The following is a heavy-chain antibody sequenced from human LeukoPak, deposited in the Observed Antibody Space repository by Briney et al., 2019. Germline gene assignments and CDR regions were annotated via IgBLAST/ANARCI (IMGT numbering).Heavy chain of an antibody. D-gene: IGHD2-2*01. CDR1: NVSLSSYY. V-gene: IGHV4-4*09. CDR2: IYPSGSS. CDR3: ARSPPAPKQFDY. Sequence: SETLCLTCTVSNVSLSSYYWSWIRQPPGKGLEWIGYIYPSGSSNSIPSLKSRVSLSVDTSKNQFSLKLSSVIAADTAIYYCARSPPAPKQFDYWGQGILVTVSS. J-gene: IGHJ4*02.